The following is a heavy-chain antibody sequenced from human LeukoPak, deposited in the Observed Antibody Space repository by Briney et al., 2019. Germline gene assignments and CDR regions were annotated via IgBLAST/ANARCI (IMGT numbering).Heavy chain of an antibody. D-gene: IGHD3-10*01. J-gene: IGHJ6*02. CDR3: ARDSMVRGVIGYYYYGMDV. Sequence: SETLSLTCTVSGGSISSSSYYWGWIRQPPGKGLEWIGSIYYSGSTYYNPSLKSRVTISVDTSKNQFSLKLSSVTAADTAVYYCARDSMVRGVIGYYYYGMDVWGQGTTVTVSS. CDR1: GGSISSSSYY. CDR2: IYYSGST. V-gene: IGHV4-39*07.